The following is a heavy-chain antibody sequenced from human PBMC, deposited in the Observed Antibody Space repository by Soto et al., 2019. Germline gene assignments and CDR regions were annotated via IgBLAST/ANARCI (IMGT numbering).Heavy chain of an antibody. CDR2: IYYSGST. V-gene: IGHV4-61*01. CDR3: ASANTATYYGMDV. Sequence: QVQLQESGPGLVKPSETLSLTCTVSGGSVSSGSYYWSWIRQPPGKGLEWIGYIYYSGSTNYNPSLKIRVTLSVDTSKNQFSLKLSSVTAADTAVYYCASANTATYYGMDVWGQGTTVTVSS. J-gene: IGHJ6*02. D-gene: IGHD5-18*01. CDR1: GGSVSSGSYY.